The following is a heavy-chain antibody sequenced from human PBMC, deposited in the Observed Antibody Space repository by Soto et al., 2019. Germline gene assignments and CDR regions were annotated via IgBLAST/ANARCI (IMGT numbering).Heavy chain of an antibody. CDR1: GYSFTSYF. CDR3: ARAIFGVVTPKNYYYYYGMDV. J-gene: IGHJ6*02. V-gene: IGHV5-51*01. Sequence: GESLKISCKGSGYSFTSYFIGWVRQMPGKGLEWMGIIYPGDSDTRYSPSFQGQVTISADKSISTAYLQWSSLKASDTAMYYCARAIFGVVTPKNYYYYYGMDVWGQGTTVTVSS. D-gene: IGHD3-3*01. CDR2: IYPGDSDT.